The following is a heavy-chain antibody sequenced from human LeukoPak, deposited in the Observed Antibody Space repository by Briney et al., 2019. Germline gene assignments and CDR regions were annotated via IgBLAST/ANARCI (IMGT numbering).Heavy chain of an antibody. J-gene: IGHJ3*02. V-gene: IGHV4-59*12. CDR1: GGSISSYY. Sequence: NPSETLSLTCTVSGGSISSYYWSWIRQPPGKGLEWIGYTYYIGSTNYNPSLKSRVTISVDTSKTQFSLKPSSVTATNTPVYFCARGPYSYDSSGAFDIWGQGTMVTVSS. CDR3: ARGPYSYDSSGAFDI. CDR2: TYYIGST. D-gene: IGHD3-22*01.